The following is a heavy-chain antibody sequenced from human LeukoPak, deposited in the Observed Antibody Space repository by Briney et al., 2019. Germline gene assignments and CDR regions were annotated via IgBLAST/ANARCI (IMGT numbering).Heavy chain of an antibody. CDR2: ITYSGST. CDR1: GGSIRSDDYY. V-gene: IGHV4-30-4*01. Sequence: PSQTLSLTCTASGGSIRSDDYYWSWIRQPPGKGLEWIGHITYSGSTDYSPSLKSRVSISVDTSKNQFSLSLNSVTVADTAVYYCARGGVGGYDYFDSWGQGTLVTVSS. D-gene: IGHD5-12*01. CDR3: ARGGVGGYDYFDS. J-gene: IGHJ4*02.